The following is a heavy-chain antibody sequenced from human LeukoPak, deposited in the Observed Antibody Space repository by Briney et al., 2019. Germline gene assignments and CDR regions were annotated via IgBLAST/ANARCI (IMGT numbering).Heavy chain of an antibody. D-gene: IGHD6-19*01. CDR1: GFTFSSYS. Sequence: GESLRLSCGASGFTFSSYSMNWVRQAPGKGLEWVSSISGSGSHMHYADSVQGRFTISRDNAKNSLYLQMNSLRAEDTAVYYCARDARIAVAGSSPASSDYWGQGTLVTVSA. J-gene: IGHJ4*02. CDR2: ISGSGSHM. CDR3: ARDARIAVAGSSPASSDY. V-gene: IGHV3-21*01.